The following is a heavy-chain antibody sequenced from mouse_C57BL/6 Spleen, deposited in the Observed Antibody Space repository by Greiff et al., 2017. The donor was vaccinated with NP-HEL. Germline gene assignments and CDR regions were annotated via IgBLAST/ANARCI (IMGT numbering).Heavy chain of an antibody. J-gene: IGHJ4*01. CDR2: IWSGGST. Sequence: QVQLKQSGPGLVQPSQSLSITCTVSGFSLTSYGVHWVRQSPGKGLEWLGVIWSGGSTDYNAAFISRLSISKDNSKSQVFFKMNSLQADDTAIYYCARKGGLRRGYYYAMDYWGQGTSVTVSS. CDR3: ARKGGLRRGYYYAMDY. CDR1: GFSLTSYG. V-gene: IGHV2-2*01. D-gene: IGHD2-4*01.